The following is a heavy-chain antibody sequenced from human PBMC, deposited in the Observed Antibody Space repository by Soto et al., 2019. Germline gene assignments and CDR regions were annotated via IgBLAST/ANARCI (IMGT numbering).Heavy chain of an antibody. V-gene: IGHV3-23*01. Sequence: GGSLRLSCAASGFTFSSYAMSWVRQAPGKGLEWVSAISGSGGSTYYADSVKGRFTISRDNSKNTLYLQMNSLRAEDTAVYYCAKTPLQPPFLGYCRGGSCYSWGQGTLVTVSS. J-gene: IGHJ5*01. CDR3: AKTPLQPPFLGYCRGGSCYS. CDR1: GFTFSSYA. D-gene: IGHD2-15*01. CDR2: ISGSGGST.